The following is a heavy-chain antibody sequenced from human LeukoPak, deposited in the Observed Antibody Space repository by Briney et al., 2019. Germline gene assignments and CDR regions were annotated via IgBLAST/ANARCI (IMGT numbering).Heavy chain of an antibody. Sequence: GRSLRLSCAASGFTFDDYAMHWVRQAPGKGLEWVSGISWNSGSIGYADSVKGRFTISRDNAKNSLYLQMNSLRAEDTALYYCAKADDERNWFDPWGQGTLVTVSS. J-gene: IGHJ5*02. CDR3: AKADDERNWFDP. CDR2: ISWNSGSI. V-gene: IGHV3-9*01. D-gene: IGHD3-3*01. CDR1: GFTFDDYA.